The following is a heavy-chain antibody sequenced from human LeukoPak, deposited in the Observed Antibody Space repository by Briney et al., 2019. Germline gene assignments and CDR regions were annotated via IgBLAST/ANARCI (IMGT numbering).Heavy chain of an antibody. CDR2: ISYDGSNK. CDR3: ARDFLGEVVPAANVLGAFDI. J-gene: IGHJ3*02. D-gene: IGHD2-2*01. V-gene: IGHV3-30*04. Sequence: PGRSLRLSCPASGLTFSSYAMHGVRQAPGKGLEWVAVISYDGSNKYYADSVKGRFTISRDNSKNTLYLQMNSLRAEDTAVYYCARDFLGEVVPAANVLGAFDIWGQGTMVTVSS. CDR1: GLTFSSYA.